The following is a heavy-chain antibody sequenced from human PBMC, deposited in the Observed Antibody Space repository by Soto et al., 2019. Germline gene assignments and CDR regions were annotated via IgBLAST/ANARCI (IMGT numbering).Heavy chain of an antibody. CDR1: GYTFTSYY. CDR3: ALVASGVDWFDP. CDR2: INPSGGST. Sequence: GASVKVSCKASGYTFTSYYMHWVRQAPGQGLEWMGIINPSGGSTSYAQKFQGRVTMTRDTSTSTVYMELSSLRSEDTAVYYCALVASGVDWFDPWGQGTLVTVSS. D-gene: IGHD1-26*01. V-gene: IGHV1-46*01. J-gene: IGHJ5*02.